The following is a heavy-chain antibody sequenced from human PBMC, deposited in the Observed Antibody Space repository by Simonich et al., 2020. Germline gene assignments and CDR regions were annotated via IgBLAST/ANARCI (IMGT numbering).Heavy chain of an antibody. J-gene: IGHJ3*01. Sequence: QVQLVQSGAEVKKPGASVKVSCKASGYTFTGYYMHWVRQAPGQGLEWMGWINPNSGGTNDAQKFQGRVTMTRATSISTAYMERSRLRSDDTAVYYCARRGGAGWGQGTMVTVSS. CDR3: ARRGGAG. CDR1: GYTFTGYY. D-gene: IGHD6-19*01. CDR2: INPNSGGT. V-gene: IGHV1-2*02.